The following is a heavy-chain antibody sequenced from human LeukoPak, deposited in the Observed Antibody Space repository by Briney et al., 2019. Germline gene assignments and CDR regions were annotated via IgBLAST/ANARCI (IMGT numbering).Heavy chain of an antibody. CDR1: GGTFSSYA. CDR3: ASSTDTKRITMVRGVINAFDI. D-gene: IGHD3-10*01. J-gene: IGHJ3*02. CDR2: IIPIFGTA. V-gene: IGHV1-69*13. Sequence: SVKVSCKASGGTFSSYAISWVRQAPGQGLEWMGGIIPIFGTANYAQKFQGRVTITADESTSTACMELSSLRSEDTAVYYCASSTDTKRITMVRGVINAFDIWGQGTMVTVSS.